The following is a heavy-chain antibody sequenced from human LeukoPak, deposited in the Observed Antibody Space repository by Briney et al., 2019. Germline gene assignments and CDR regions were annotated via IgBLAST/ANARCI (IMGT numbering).Heavy chain of an antibody. J-gene: IGHJ4*02. CDR1: GGSISSYY. CDR3: ARRGSGSPFDY. Sequence: PSETLSLTCTVSGGSISSYYWSWIRQPPGKGLEWIGHIYYSGSTNYNPSLKSRVTISVDTSKNQFSLKLSSVTAADTAVYYCARRGSGSPFDYWGQGTLVTVSS. CDR2: IYYSGST. V-gene: IGHV4-59*08. D-gene: IGHD3-10*01.